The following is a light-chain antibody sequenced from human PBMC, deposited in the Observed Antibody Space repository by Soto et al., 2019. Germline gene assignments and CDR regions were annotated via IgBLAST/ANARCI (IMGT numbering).Light chain of an antibody. J-gene: IGKJ1*01. CDR1: QGISNF. CDR3: QQYNSYVWT. CDR2: DAS. Sequence: DIQMTQSPSSLSASVGDRVTITCQASQGISNFLNWYQQKPGKTPKLLIYDASSLESGVPSRFSGSGSGTEFTLTISSLQPDDFATYYCQQYNSYVWTFGQGTKVDIK. V-gene: IGKV1-5*01.